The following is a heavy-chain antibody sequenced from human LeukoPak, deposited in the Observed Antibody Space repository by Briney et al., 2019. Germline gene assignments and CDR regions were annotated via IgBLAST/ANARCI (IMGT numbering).Heavy chain of an antibody. CDR3: ARDFSYYYDSSGVWAFDI. CDR1: GYTFTSYG. Sequence: GASVKVSCKASGYTFTSYGISWVRQAPGQGLEWMGWISAYNGNTNYAQKLQGRVTMTTDTSTSTAYMELRGLRSDDTAVYYCARDFSYYYDSSGVWAFDIWGQGTMVTVSS. V-gene: IGHV1-18*01. J-gene: IGHJ3*02. CDR2: ISAYNGNT. D-gene: IGHD3-22*01.